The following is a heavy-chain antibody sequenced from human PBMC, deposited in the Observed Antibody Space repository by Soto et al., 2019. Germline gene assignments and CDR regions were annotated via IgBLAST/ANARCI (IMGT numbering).Heavy chain of an antibody. D-gene: IGHD3-3*01. CDR3: TRHDSNYDFWSGSPPRYGMDV. CDR2: IRSKANSYAT. Sequence: WGSLRLPWAAAGLTFSGSAIHCVRQASGKGLEWVGRIRSKANSYATAYAASVKGRFTISRDDSKNTAYLQMNSLKTEDTAVYYCTRHDSNYDFWSGSPPRYGMDVWGQGTTVTVSS. CDR1: GLTFSGSA. J-gene: IGHJ6*02. V-gene: IGHV3-73*01.